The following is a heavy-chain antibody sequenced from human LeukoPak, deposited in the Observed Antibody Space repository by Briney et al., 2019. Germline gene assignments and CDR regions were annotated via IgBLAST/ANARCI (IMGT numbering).Heavy chain of an antibody. Sequence: SETLSLTCAVYGGSFSGYYWSWIRQPPGKGLEWTGEINHSGSTNYNPSLKSRVTISVDTSKNQFSLKLSSVTAADTAVYYCARALRYCSGGSCSHQYYFDYWGQGTLVTVSS. J-gene: IGHJ4*02. CDR1: GGSFSGYY. CDR3: ARALRYCSGGSCSHQYYFDY. V-gene: IGHV4-34*01. CDR2: INHSGST. D-gene: IGHD2-15*01.